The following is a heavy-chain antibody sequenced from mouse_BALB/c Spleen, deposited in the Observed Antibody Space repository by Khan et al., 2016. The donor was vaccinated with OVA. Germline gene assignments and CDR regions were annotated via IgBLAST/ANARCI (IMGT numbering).Heavy chain of an antibody. CDR2: INTYTGEP. Sequence: QIQLVQSGPELKKPGETVKISCKASGYTFTNYGMNWVKQAPGKGLKWMGWINTYTGEPTYADDFKGRSAFSLETSASTAYLQINNLKNEGTATXFCARSKSYWYFDVWGEGTTVTVSA. J-gene: IGHJ1*01. CDR1: GYTFTNYG. CDR3: ARSKSYWYFDV. V-gene: IGHV9-3-1*01. D-gene: IGHD1-3*01.